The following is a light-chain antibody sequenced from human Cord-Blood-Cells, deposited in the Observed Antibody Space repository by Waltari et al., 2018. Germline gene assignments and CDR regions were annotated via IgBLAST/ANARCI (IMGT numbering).Light chain of an antibody. J-gene: IGLJ3*02. Sequence: QSALTQPRSVSGSPGQSVTISCTGTSSDVGGYNYVSWYQQHPGKAPKLMIDDVSKRPSGVSNRFSGSKSGNTASLTISGLQAEDEADYYCSSYTSSSTWVFGGGTKLTVL. CDR2: DVS. CDR3: SSYTSSSTWV. V-gene: IGLV2-11*01. CDR1: SSDVGGYNY.